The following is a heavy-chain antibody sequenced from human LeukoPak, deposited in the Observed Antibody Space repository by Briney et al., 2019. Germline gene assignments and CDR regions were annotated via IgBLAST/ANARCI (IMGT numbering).Heavy chain of an antibody. J-gene: IGHJ4*02. CDR1: GYTFTSYD. CDR3: ARRIAAAGTPLGF. Sequence: GASVKVSCKASGYTFTSYDINWVRQATGQGLEWMGWMNTNSGNTGYAQKFQGRVTMTRNTSISTAYMELSSLRSEDTAVYYCARRIAAAGTPLGFWGQGNLVTVSS. D-gene: IGHD6-13*01. CDR2: MNTNSGNT. V-gene: IGHV1-8*01.